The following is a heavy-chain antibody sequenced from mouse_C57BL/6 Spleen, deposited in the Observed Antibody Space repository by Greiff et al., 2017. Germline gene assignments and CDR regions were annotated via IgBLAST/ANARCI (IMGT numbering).Heavy chain of an antibody. CDR3: ARKGVITTVTAKGYYFGY. D-gene: IGHD1-1*01. J-gene: IGHJ2*01. CDR1: GYSFTDYN. V-gene: IGHV1-39*01. Sequence: VQLQQSGPELVKPGASVKISCKASGYSFTDYNMNWVKQSNGKSLEWIGVINPNYGTTSYNQKFKGKATLTVDQSSSTAYMQLNSLTSEDSAVYYCARKGVITTVTAKGYYFGYWGQGTTLTVSS. CDR2: INPNYGTT.